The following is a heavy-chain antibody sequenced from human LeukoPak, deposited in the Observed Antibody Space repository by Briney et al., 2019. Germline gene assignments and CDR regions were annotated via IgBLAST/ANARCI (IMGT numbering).Heavy chain of an antibody. CDR3: AKGIYSSGWSYFDY. CDR1: GFTFSNSA. V-gene: IGHV3-23*01. CDR2: LSGSGITT. Sequence: GGSLRLSCAASGFTFSNSAMSWVRQAPGRGLEWVSTLSGSGITTYYAGSVKGRFTISRDNSKNTLYLQMNSLRAEDTAVYYCAKGIYSSGWSYFDYWGHGTPVTVSS. J-gene: IGHJ4*01. D-gene: IGHD6-19*01.